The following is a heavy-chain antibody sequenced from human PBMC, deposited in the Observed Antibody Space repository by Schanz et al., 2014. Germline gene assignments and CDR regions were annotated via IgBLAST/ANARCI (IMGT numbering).Heavy chain of an antibody. CDR2: ISGRDGST. Sequence: EVQLVESGGGLVQPGGSLRLSCAASGFTFSSYAMTWVRQAPGMGLEWVSAISGRDGSTYYADSVRGRFTISRDNAKNSLYLLMSSLRAEDTAVCYCAKDAPYPFDLWGRGTLITVSS. CDR1: GFTFSSYA. V-gene: IGHV3-23*04. CDR3: AKDAPYPFDL. J-gene: IGHJ2*01.